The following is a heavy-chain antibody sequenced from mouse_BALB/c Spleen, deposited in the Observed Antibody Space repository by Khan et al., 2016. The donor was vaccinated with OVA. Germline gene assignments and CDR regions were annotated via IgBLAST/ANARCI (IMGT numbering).Heavy chain of an antibody. CDR1: GYSFTSYW. D-gene: IGHD1-1*02. J-gene: IGHJ3*01. CDR3: TIWGYWFAY. V-gene: IGHV1-5*01. CDR2: IYPGNSDS. Sequence: VRLQQSGTVLARPGASVKMSCKASGYSFTSYWMHWVKQRPGQGLEWIGAIYPGNSDSNYNQKFKGKAKLTAVTSASTANMELSSLTNADSAVYYCTIWGYWFAYWGQGTLVTVSA.